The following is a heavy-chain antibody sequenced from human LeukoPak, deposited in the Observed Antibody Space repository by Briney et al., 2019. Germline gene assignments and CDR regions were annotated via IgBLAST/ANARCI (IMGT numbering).Heavy chain of an antibody. Sequence: SETLSLTCTVSGGSISSSSYYWGWIRQPPGKGLEWIGNIYYSGTTYYNPSLKSRVTISVDTSKNQFSLKLNSVTAADTAVYYCARGLVVPAAIVNWFDPWGQGTLVTVSS. CDR3: ARGLVVPAAIVNWFDP. D-gene: IGHD2-2*02. V-gene: IGHV4-39*07. CDR2: IYYSGTT. J-gene: IGHJ5*02. CDR1: GGSISSSSYY.